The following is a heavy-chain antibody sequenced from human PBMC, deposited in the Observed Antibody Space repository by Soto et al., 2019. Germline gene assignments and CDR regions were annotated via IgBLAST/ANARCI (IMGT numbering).Heavy chain of an antibody. CDR2: INPSGGST. Sequence: ASVRVSCKASGYILTTYDFHCVRHAPAQGLEWMGVINPSGGSTTYAQKFQGRVTMTRDTSTSTVYVELTSRTSEDTAVYYGARWYSSGYIDDWGQGTMVTLSS. CDR3: ARWYSSGYIDD. V-gene: IGHV1-46*01. J-gene: IGHJ1*01. CDR1: GYILTTYD. D-gene: IGHD6-19*01.